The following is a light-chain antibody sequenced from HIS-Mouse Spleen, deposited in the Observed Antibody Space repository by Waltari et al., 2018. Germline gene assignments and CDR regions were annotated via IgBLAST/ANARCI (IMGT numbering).Light chain of an antibody. J-gene: IGKJ4*01. CDR3: QQYDNLPRT. CDR2: DAS. Sequence: DIQMTQSPSSLSASAGDRVTITCQASQDISNYLNWYQQKPGKAPKLLIYDASNLETGVPSRFSGSGSGTDFTFTISSLQPEDIATYYCQQYDNLPRTFGGGTKVEIK. V-gene: IGKV1-33*01. CDR1: QDISNY.